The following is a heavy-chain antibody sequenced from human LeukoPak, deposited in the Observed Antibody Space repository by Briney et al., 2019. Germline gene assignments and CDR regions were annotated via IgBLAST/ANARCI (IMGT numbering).Heavy chain of an antibody. J-gene: IGHJ4*02. CDR3: ARERRGIVVVGSGFDY. V-gene: IGHV3-23*01. D-gene: IGHD2-15*01. CDR2: ITTGDGNT. Sequence: QPGGSLRLSCTASGFTFSSYTMTWVRQAPGKGLKWVSTITTGDGNTYYADSVKGRFTVSRDDSKNTLYLQMNSLRAEDTAVYYCARERRGIVVVGSGFDYWGQGTLVTVSS. CDR1: GFTFSSYT.